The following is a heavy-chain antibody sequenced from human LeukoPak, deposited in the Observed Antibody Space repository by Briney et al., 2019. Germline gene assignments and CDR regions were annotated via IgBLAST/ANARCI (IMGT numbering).Heavy chain of an antibody. CDR2: IYYSGST. Sequence: SETLSLTCTVSGGSISSYYWSWIRQPPGKGLEWIGYIYYSGSTNYNPSLKSRVTISVDTSKNQFSLKLSSVTAADTAVYYCAGLKEGYCSGGSCYGVDYYYGMDVWGQGTTVTVSS. V-gene: IGHV4-59*01. CDR3: AGLKEGYCSGGSCYGVDYYYGMDV. J-gene: IGHJ6*02. D-gene: IGHD2-15*01. CDR1: GGSISSYY.